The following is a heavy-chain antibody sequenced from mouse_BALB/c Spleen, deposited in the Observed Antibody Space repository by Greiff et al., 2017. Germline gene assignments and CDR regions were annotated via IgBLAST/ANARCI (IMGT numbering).Heavy chain of an antibody. CDR1: GFSLTSYG. J-gene: IGHJ4*01. CDR3: ARVDGYYAMDY. V-gene: IGHV2-9*02. D-gene: IGHD2-3*01. Sequence: VKVVESGPGLVAPSQSLSITCTVSGFSLTSYGVHWVRQPPGKGLEWLGVIWAGGSPNYNSALMSRLSISKDNSKSQVFLKMNSLQTDDTAMYYCARVDGYYAMDYWGQGTSVTVSS. CDR2: IWAGGSP.